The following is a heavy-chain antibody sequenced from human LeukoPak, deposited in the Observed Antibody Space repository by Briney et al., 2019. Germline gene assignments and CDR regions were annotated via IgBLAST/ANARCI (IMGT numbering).Heavy chain of an antibody. J-gene: IGHJ4*02. CDR1: GYSISSGYY. CDR3: ARQVAAAGTGYFDY. Sequence: SETLSLTCAVSGYSISSGYYWGWIRQPPGKGLEWIGSIYHSGSTYYNPSLKSRVTISVDTSKDQFSLKLSSVTAADTAVYYCARQVAAAGTGYFDYWGQGTLVTVSS. V-gene: IGHV4-38-2*01. D-gene: IGHD6-13*01. CDR2: IYHSGST.